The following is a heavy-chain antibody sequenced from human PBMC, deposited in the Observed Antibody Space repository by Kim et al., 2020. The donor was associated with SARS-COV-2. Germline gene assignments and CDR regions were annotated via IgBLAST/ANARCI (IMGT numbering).Heavy chain of an antibody. J-gene: IGHJ4*02. CDR3: ARAGHYDSDGYLRAFDY. D-gene: IGHD3-22*01. V-gene: IGHV3-11*06. Sequence: SVKGRFTLPRDNAKNSLFLQMNSLKADDTAFYYCARAGHYDSDGYLRAFDYWGQGTLVTVSS.